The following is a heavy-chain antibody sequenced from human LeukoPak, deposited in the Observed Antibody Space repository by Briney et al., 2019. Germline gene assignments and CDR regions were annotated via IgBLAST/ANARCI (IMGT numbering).Heavy chain of an antibody. CDR2: IYYNGST. J-gene: IGHJ4*02. V-gene: IGHV4-59*01. CDR3: ARDYYGSGFFDY. Sequence: PSETLSLTCSVSGVSISNYYWSWIRQPPGKGLEWIGYIYYNGSTNYNPSLESRATISVDPSKSQFSLRLTSLTAADTAVYYCARDYYGSGFFDYWGQGILVTVSS. CDR1: GVSISNYY. D-gene: IGHD3-10*01.